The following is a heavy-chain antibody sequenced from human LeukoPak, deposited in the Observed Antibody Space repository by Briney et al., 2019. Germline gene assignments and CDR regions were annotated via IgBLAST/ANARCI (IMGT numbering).Heavy chain of an antibody. Sequence: SETLSLTCTVSGGSISSGGYYWSWIRQHPGKGLEWIGYIYYSGSTYYNPSLKSRVTISVDTSKNQFSLKLSSVTAADTAVYYCAREGTAAALITEYYFDYWGQGTLVTVSS. V-gene: IGHV4-31*03. J-gene: IGHJ4*02. D-gene: IGHD6-13*01. CDR2: IYYSGST. CDR1: GGSISSGGYY. CDR3: AREGTAAALITEYYFDY.